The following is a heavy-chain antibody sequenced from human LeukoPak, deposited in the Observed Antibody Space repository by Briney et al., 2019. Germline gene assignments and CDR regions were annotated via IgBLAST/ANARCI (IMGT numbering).Heavy chain of an antibody. CDR1: GFSFNTYG. CDR3: VKDRTINGRSSPFDS. D-gene: IGHD1-26*01. CDR2: LSYDGRNQ. Sequence: PGTSLRFSCAASGFSFNTYGMHWVRQAPLKGLEWLAALSYDGRNQNYADSVKGRFTIFRDNSQNTLYLQMNSLRAEDTALYYCVKDRTINGRSSPFDSWGQGTLVTVSS. J-gene: IGHJ4*02. V-gene: IGHV3-30*18.